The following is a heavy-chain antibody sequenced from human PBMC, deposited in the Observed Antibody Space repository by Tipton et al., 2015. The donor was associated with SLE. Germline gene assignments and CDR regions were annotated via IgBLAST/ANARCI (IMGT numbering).Heavy chain of an antibody. V-gene: IGHV1-8*02. Sequence: QSGAEVKKPGASVKVSCKASGYTFTSYDINWVRQATGQGLEWMGWMNPNSGNTGYAQKFQGRVTMTRNTSVSTAYMELSSLRSEDTAVYYCAILLWFGELRNAFYIWGQGTMVTVSS. CDR2: MNPNSGNT. CDR1: GYTFTSYD. CDR3: AILLWFGELRNAFYI. J-gene: IGHJ3*02. D-gene: IGHD3-10*01.